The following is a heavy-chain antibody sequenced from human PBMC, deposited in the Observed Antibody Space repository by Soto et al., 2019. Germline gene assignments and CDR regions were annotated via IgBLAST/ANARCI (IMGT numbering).Heavy chain of an antibody. V-gene: IGHV4-39*07. CDR2: INHSGST. CDR3: ARDKITGLFGY. CDR1: GGSISSGGYY. J-gene: IGHJ4*02. Sequence: PSETLSLTCTVSGGSISSGGYYWNWIRQHPGTGLEWIGEINHSGSTNYNPSLKSRVTISVDTSKNQFSLKLTSVTAADTAVYYCARDKITGLFGYWGQGTLVTVSS. D-gene: IGHD2-8*02.